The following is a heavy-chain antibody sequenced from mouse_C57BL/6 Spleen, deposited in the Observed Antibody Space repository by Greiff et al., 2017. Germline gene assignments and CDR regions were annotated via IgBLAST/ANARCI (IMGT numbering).Heavy chain of an antibody. CDR2: IDPEDGDT. Sequence: VQLKESGAELVKPGASVKLSCTASGFNIKDYYMHWVKQRTEQGLEWIGRIDPEDGDTKYAPKFQGKATLTADTSSNTAYLQLSSLTSEETAVYYCAGIGNYNYYAMDYWGQGTSGTVSS. CDR1: GFNIKDYY. V-gene: IGHV14-2*01. D-gene: IGHD2-1*01. CDR3: AGIGNYNYYAMDY. J-gene: IGHJ4*01.